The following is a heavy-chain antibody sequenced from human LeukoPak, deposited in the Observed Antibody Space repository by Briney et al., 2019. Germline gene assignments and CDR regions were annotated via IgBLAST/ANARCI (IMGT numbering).Heavy chain of an antibody. Sequence: TLSLTCTVSGGSISSYYWSWIRQPPGKALEWLALIYWDDDKRYSPSLETRLTITKDTSKNQVVLTLTKMDPVDTATYHCAQQSHRWFDPWGQGTLVTVSS. CDR3: AQQSHRWFDP. D-gene: IGHD4-11*01. CDR2: IYWDDDK. CDR1: GGSISSYYW. J-gene: IGHJ5*02. V-gene: IGHV2-5*08.